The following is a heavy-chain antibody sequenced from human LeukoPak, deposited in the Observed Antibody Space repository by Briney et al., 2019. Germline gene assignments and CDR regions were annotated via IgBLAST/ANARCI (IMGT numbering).Heavy chain of an antibody. Sequence: SETLSLTCTVSGGSISSYYWSWIRQPPGKGLEWIGYIYYSGSTNYNPSLKSRVTISVDTSKNQFSLKLSSVTAADTAVYYCARDRVDTVNSFDPWGQGTLVTVSS. CDR2: IYYSGST. V-gene: IGHV4-59*12. J-gene: IGHJ5*02. D-gene: IGHD5-18*01. CDR1: GGSISSYY. CDR3: ARDRVDTVNSFDP.